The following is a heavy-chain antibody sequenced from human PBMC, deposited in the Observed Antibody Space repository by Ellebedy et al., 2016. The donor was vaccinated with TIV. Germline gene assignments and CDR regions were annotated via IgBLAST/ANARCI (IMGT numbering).Heavy chain of an antibody. CDR3: ARDLFGGVTADY. CDR2: INPSGGST. Sequence: ASVKVSXXASGYTLSSYFMHWVRQAPGQGLEWMGIINPSGGSTSYAQKFQGRVTLTRDTSTSTVYMELSSLRSEDTAVYYCARDLFGGVTADYWGQGTLVTVSS. CDR1: GYTLSSYF. J-gene: IGHJ4*02. V-gene: IGHV1-46*01. D-gene: IGHD3-16*01.